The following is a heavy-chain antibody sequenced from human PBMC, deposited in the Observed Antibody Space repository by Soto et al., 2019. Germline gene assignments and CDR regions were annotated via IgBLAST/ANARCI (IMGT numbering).Heavy chain of an antibody. CDR3: ARAGPEIY. J-gene: IGHJ4*02. CDR2: ISYDGSNK. CDR1: GFTFSSYA. V-gene: IGHV3-30-3*01. Sequence: GGSLRLSCAAAGFTFSSYAIHWVRQAPGKGLEWVAVISYDGSNKYYADSVKGRFTISRDNSKNTLYLQMNSLRAEDTAVYYCARAGPEIYWGQGTLVTVSP.